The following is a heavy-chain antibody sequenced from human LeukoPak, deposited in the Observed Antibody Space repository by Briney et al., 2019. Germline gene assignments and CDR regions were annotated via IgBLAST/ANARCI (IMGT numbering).Heavy chain of an antibody. J-gene: IGHJ5*02. CDR3: AEDPQGRRPHWFDP. CDR2: IRYDGTDQ. CDR1: GFTFSSYG. V-gene: IGHV3-30*02. Sequence: GGSLRLSCAASGFTFSSYGMHWVRQAPGEGLEWVAFIRYDGTDQYYADSVKGRFTISRDNSKNTLFLRMTNLRAEDTSMYYCAEDPQGRRPHWFDPWGQGTLVTVSS.